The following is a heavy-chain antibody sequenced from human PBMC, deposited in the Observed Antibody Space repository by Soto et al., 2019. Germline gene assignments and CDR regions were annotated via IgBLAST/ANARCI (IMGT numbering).Heavy chain of an antibody. J-gene: IGHJ4*01. V-gene: IGHV3-7*04. CDR3: VRDYFGPGPY. Sequence: DVQVVESGGDLVQPGGSLRLSCVVSGFSLSGFWMSWVRQAPGKGLEWVANIKEDGTQTYHVDSVKGRFTISRDNAKNSLFLQMNSLRVEDTAVYYCVRDYFGPGPYWGQGTLVTVSS. CDR2: IKEDGTQT. D-gene: IGHD3-10*01. CDR1: GFSLSGFW.